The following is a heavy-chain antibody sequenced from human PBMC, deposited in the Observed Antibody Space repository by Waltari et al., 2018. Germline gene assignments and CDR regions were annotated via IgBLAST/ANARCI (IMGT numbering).Heavy chain of an antibody. Sequence: QVQLQQWGAGLLKSSENLSLTCAVYGGSFSGYYGSWIRQPPGKELEWIGEIHPSGSTDYKSSLQSRVTIMLDTSKNHLSLKLTSVTAADTAVYYCARGLDNAKTGYWGQGTLVTVSS. J-gene: IGHJ4*02. CDR3: ARGLDNAKTGY. CDR1: GGSFSGYY. V-gene: IGHV4-34*01. CDR2: IHPSGST. D-gene: IGHD1-20*01.